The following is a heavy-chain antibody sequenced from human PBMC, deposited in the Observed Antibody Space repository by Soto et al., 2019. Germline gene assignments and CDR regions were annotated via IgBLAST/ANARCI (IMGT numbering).Heavy chain of an antibody. V-gene: IGHV3-30*18. Sequence: QVQLVESGGGVVQPGRSLRLSCAASGFTFSSYVMHWVRQDPAKGLEWVALISFDGSSNSYEDYVKGRFTISRDNSKNTLYLQMNSLRPEDTAMYYCAKAHYNTGWYYAFDIWGQGTMVTVSS. CDR1: GFTFSSYV. CDR2: ISFDGSSN. CDR3: AKAHYNTGWYYAFDI. J-gene: IGHJ3*02. D-gene: IGHD6-19*01.